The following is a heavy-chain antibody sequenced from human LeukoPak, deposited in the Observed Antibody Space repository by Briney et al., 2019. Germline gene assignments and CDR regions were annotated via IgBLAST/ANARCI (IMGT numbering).Heavy chain of an antibody. J-gene: IGHJ4*02. Sequence: TGGSLRLSCVVSGFTFRNFGMHWVRQAPGKGLEWVAVIYYDGSDKYYVDSVKGRFAVSRDNSKNTLYLQMNNLRVEDTAVYHRARDRSQHYFDYWGQGALVTVSS. CDR1: GFTFRNFG. CDR2: IYYDGSDK. D-gene: IGHD5-18*01. CDR3: ARDRSQHYFDY. V-gene: IGHV3-33*01.